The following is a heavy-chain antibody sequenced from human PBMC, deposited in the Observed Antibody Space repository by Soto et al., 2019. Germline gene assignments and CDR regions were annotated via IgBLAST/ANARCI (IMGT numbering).Heavy chain of an antibody. CDR3: ARAHYYYGMDV. CDR1: GGSISSGGYS. CDR2: IYQSGSS. Sequence: SETLSLTCGVSGGSISSGGYSWNWIRQPPGKGLEWIGYIYQSGSSCYNPSLKSRVTISIDRSKNQFSLKLSSVTAADTAMYYCARAHYYYGMDVWGQGTTVTVSS. V-gene: IGHV4-30-2*01. J-gene: IGHJ6*01.